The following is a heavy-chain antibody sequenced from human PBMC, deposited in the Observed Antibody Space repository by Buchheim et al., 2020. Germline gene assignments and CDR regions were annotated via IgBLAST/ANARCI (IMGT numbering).Heavy chain of an antibody. J-gene: IGHJ2*01. Sequence: QVQLQESGPGLVKPSETLSLTCTVSADSMTNYYWSWIRQPPGKGLEWIGYMYNSGVTEQNTSLKSRVTITVDTSKNQFSLKLSSVTAADTAVYYCARDLGIVGYFDLWGRGT. D-gene: IGHD2-15*01. CDR3: ARDLGIVGYFDL. CDR1: ADSMTNYY. CDR2: MYNSGVT. V-gene: IGHV4-59*01.